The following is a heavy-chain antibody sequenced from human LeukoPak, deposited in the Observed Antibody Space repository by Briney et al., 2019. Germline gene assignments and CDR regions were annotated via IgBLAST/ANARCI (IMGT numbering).Heavy chain of an antibody. CDR3: ARDKLVYYDSSPGAFDI. CDR2: IYYSGST. Sequence: SETLSLTCIVSGGSTSGGNYYWGWIRRPPGKGLEWIGYIYYSGSTYYNPSLKSRVTISVDTSKNQFSLKLSSVTAADTAVYYCARDKLVYYDSSPGAFDIWGQGTMVTVSS. J-gene: IGHJ3*02. D-gene: IGHD3-22*01. CDR1: GGSTSGGNYY. V-gene: IGHV4-31*03.